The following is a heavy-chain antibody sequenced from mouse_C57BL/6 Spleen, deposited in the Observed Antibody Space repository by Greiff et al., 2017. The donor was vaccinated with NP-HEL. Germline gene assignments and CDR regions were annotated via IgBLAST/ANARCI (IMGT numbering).Heavy chain of an antibody. J-gene: IGHJ3*01. CDR3: ARRGDYYGSSKFAY. D-gene: IGHD1-1*01. CDR1: GYTFTSYW. V-gene: IGHV1-50*01. Sequence: QVQLQQPGAELVKPGASVKLSCKASGYTFTSYWMQWVKQRPGQGLEWIGEIDPSDSYTNYNQKFKGKATLTVDTSSSTAYMQLSSLTSEYSAVYYCARRGDYYGSSKFAYWGQGTLVTVSA. CDR2: IDPSDSYT.